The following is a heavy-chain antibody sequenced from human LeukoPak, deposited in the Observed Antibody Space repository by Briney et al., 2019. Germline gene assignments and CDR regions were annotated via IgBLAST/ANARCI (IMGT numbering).Heavy chain of an antibody. CDR2: ISSNGGST. Sequence: GGSLRLSCAASGFTFSSYAMHWVRQAPGKGLEYVSAISSNGGSTYYANSVKGRLTISRDNSKNTLYLQMGSLRAEDMAVYYCAREMGSDAIFDYWGQGTLVTVSS. CDR1: GFTFSSYA. V-gene: IGHV3-64*01. D-gene: IGHD1-26*01. J-gene: IGHJ4*02. CDR3: AREMGSDAIFDY.